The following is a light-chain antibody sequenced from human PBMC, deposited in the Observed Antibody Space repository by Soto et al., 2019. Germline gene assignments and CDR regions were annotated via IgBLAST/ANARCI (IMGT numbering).Light chain of an antibody. V-gene: IGKV1-33*01. J-gene: IGKJ4*01. CDR1: QDIRTS. CDR3: QQYDNVPLT. Sequence: DIQMTQSPSSLSASVGDRVTITCQASQDIRTSLGWYQQKPGKAPKLLIYDASNLGTGVPSTFSGSGSGTDFTFTISSLQPEDIATYFCQQYDNVPLTFVGGTKVEIK. CDR2: DAS.